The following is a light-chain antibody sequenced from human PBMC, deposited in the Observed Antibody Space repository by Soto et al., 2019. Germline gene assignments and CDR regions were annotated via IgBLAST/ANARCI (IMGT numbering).Light chain of an antibody. Sequence: IVLTQSPGKLYFSPGESANLSCSASQSVSSRYLAWYQQKPGQDHRIIIYGEYSRAAGIKDRFSGSGSGTDFTLTIRRMEPEDFAVYYCKPYGSSQYTFGKG. V-gene: IGKV3-20*01. J-gene: IGKJ2*01. CDR2: GEY. CDR1: QSVSSRY. CDR3: KPYGSSQYT.